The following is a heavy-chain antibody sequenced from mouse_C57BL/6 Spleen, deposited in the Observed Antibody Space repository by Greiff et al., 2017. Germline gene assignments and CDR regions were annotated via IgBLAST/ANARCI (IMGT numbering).Heavy chain of an antibody. J-gene: IGHJ2*01. CDR3: ARYKGGNYDYFDY. CDR1: GFTFTDYY. CDR2: IRNKANGYTT. V-gene: IGHV7-3*01. D-gene: IGHD2-1*01. Sequence: EVQLVESGGGLVQPGGSLSLSCAASGFTFTDYYMSWVRQPPGKALEWLGFIRNKANGYTTEYSASVKGRFTISRDNSQSILYLQKNALRAEDSATYYCARYKGGNYDYFDYWGQGTTLTVSS.